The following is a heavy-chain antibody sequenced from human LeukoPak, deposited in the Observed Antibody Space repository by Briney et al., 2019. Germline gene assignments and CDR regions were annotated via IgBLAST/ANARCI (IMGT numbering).Heavy chain of an antibody. V-gene: IGHV1-8*01. CDR3: ARVLGRPSLYYGMDV. D-gene: IGHD3-16*01. CDR2: MNPDGGST. Sequence: ASVKVSCKASGYTFTSCDIHWVRQATGQGLGWMGWMNPDGGSTGYAQKFQGRVTMTRDTSIGTAYMEPSSLRSEDTAVYYCARVLGRPSLYYGMDVWGQGTTVTVSS. J-gene: IGHJ6*02. CDR1: GYTFTSCD.